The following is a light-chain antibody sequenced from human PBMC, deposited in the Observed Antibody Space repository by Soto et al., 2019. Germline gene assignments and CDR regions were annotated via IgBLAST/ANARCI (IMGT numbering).Light chain of an antibody. CDR2: AAS. J-gene: IGKJ1*01. Sequence: IDFMLSPGTLSLSPGDRATLSCRASQTISSTYLAWYQQKPGQAPRLLIYAASTRATGIPDRFSGSGSGTDFTLTISRLEPEDFAVYYCQQCHSSPKTFGQGTKVDIK. V-gene: IGKV3-20*01. CDR1: QTISSTY. CDR3: QQCHSSPKT.